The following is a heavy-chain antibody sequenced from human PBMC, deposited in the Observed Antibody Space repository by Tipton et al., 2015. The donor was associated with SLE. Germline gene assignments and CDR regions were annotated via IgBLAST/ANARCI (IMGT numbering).Heavy chain of an antibody. CDR2: IYQSGST. Sequence: TLSLTCTVSGGPISSGGYYWSWIRQHPGKDLELIGFIYQSGSTYYNPSLRSRVMISLDRSKNQFSLNLTSLTAADTAIYYCARDLKFLDYWGQGIHVTVSS. CDR3: ARDLKFLDY. J-gene: IGHJ4*02. V-gene: IGHV4-31*03. CDR1: GGPISSGGYY.